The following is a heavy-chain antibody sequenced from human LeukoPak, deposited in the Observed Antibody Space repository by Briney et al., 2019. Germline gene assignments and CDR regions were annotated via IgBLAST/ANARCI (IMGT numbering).Heavy chain of an antibody. D-gene: IGHD6-6*01. CDR3: ARRGGSSSRRSPIDY. Sequence: GESLKISCAASGFTFSSYAMSWVRQAPGKGPEWVANIKQDGSQRYYVDSVRGRFTISRDNAKNSLFLQMNGLRAEDTAVYYCARRGGSSSRRSPIDYWGQGTLVTVSS. V-gene: IGHV3-7*01. CDR1: GFTFSSYA. CDR2: IKQDGSQR. J-gene: IGHJ4*02.